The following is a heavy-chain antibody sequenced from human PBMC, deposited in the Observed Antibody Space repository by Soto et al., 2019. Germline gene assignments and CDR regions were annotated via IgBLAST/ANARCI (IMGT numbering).Heavy chain of an antibody. Sequence: GGSLRLSCAASGFTFSSYAMHWVRQAPGKGLEWVAVISYDGSNKYYADSVKGRFTISRDNSKNTLYLQMNSLRAEDTAVYYCARVQGGDSKGAFDIWGQGTMVTVSS. D-gene: IGHD4-17*01. V-gene: IGHV3-30-3*01. CDR2: ISYDGSNK. CDR3: ARVQGGDSKGAFDI. J-gene: IGHJ3*02. CDR1: GFTFSSYA.